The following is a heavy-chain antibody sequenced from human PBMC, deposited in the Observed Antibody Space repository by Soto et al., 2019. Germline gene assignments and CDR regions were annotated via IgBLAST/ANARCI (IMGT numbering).Heavy chain of an antibody. D-gene: IGHD3-16*02. J-gene: IGHJ1*01. V-gene: IGHV3-48*02. Sequence: EVQLVESGGGLVQPGGFLRLSCAASGFSFSSHSMNWVRQAPGKGLEWVSYISSTSSIIYYADSVKGRFTTSRDNAKNSLYLQMDRLRDDETAVYYCARAKGWPVIAVHPWGKGTVVIVSS. CDR1: GFSFSSHS. CDR3: ARAKGWPVIAVHP. CDR2: ISSTSSII.